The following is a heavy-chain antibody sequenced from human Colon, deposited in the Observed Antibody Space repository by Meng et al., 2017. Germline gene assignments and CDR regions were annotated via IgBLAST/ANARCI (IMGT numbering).Heavy chain of an antibody. CDR1: GASISSEAFY. Sequence: HVQVQESGPRLVKPSQTLSLTCTFSGASISSEAFYWGWIRQHPGKGLEWIGYMHYSGIANYNPSLNSRIAISVDTSKNHFSLKLSSVTAADTAVYYCARYRYDSSSYSNFFDPWGQGTLVTVSS. D-gene: IGHD3-22*01. CDR3: ARYRYDSSSYSNFFDP. CDR2: MHYSGIA. J-gene: IGHJ5*02. V-gene: IGHV4-31*03.